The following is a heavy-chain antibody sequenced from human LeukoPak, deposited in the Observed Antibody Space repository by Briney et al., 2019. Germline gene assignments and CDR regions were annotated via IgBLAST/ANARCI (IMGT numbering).Heavy chain of an antibody. Sequence: GGSLRLSCAASGXTFSSNWMSWVRQAPGKGRDWVANINQDGSEKYYVDSVKARFTISRDNARNSLYLQMNSLRAEDTAVYYCARYLSSDYSDCWGQGTLVTVSS. CDR1: GXTFSSNW. CDR2: INQDGSEK. CDR3: ARYLSSDYSDC. V-gene: IGHV3-7*05. J-gene: IGHJ4*02. D-gene: IGHD6-19*01.